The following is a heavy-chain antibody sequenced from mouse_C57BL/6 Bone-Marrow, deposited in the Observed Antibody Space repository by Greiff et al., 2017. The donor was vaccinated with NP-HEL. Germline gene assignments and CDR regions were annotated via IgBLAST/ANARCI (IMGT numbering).Heavy chain of an antibody. D-gene: IGHD2-12*01. CDR2: IHPNSGST. V-gene: IGHV1-64*01. Sequence: VQLQQPGAELVKPGASVKLSCKASGYTFTSYWMHWVKQRPGQGLEWIGMIHPNSGSTNYNEKFKSKATLTVDKSSSTAYMQLSSLTSEDSAVYYCARRGYGAYYSNYVDYWGQGTTLTVSS. J-gene: IGHJ2*01. CDR1: GYTFTSYW. CDR3: ARRGYGAYYSNYVDY.